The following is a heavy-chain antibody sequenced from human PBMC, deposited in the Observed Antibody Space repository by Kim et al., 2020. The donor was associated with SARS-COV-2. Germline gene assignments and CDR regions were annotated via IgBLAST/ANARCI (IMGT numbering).Heavy chain of an antibody. Sequence: YAAPVKGTFTISRDDSKNTLYLQMNSLTTEDTAVYYCTTGFRLEWELVDIWGQGTMVTVSS. V-gene: IGHV3-15*01. CDR3: TTGFRLEWELVDI. J-gene: IGHJ3*02. D-gene: IGHD3-3*01.